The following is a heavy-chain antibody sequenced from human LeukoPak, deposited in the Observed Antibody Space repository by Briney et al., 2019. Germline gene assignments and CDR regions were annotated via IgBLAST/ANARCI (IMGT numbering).Heavy chain of an antibody. CDR2: ISGSGGST. J-gene: IGHJ4*02. D-gene: IGHD5-24*01. CDR3: AEVRWLHPNPPFDY. V-gene: IGHV3-23*01. CDR1: GFTFSSYA. Sequence: GGSLRLSCAASGFTFSSYAMSWVRQAPGKGLEWVSAISGSGGSTYYADSVKGRFTISRDNSKNTLYLQMNSLRAEDTAVYYCAEVRWLHPNPPFDYWGQGTLVTVSS.